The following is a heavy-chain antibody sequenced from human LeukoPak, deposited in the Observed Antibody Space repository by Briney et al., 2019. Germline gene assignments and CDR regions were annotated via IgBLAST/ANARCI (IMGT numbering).Heavy chain of an antibody. Sequence: WASVKVSCKASGYTFTGYYMHWVRQAPGQGLEWMGWINPNSGGTNYAQKFQGRVTMTRDTSISTAYMELSRLRSDDTAVYYCARSAALRAARPPNWFDPWGQGTLVTVSS. CDR2: INPNSGGT. CDR3: ARSAALRAARPPNWFDP. V-gene: IGHV1-2*02. J-gene: IGHJ5*02. CDR1: GYTFTGYY. D-gene: IGHD6-6*01.